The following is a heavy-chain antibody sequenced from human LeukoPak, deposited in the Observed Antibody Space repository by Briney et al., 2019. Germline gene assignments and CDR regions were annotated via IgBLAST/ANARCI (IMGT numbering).Heavy chain of an antibody. D-gene: IGHD3-10*01. CDR2: IYYSGST. Sequence: NTSETLSLTCTVSGGSISSYYWSWIRQPPGKGLEWIGYIYYSGSTNYNPSLKSRVTISVDTSKNQFSLKLSSVTAADTAVYYCARGGRNSPGYYGSGSYGNWFDPWGQGTLVTVSS. CDR1: GGSISSYY. CDR3: ARGGRNSPGYYGSGSYGNWFDP. V-gene: IGHV4-59*01. J-gene: IGHJ5*02.